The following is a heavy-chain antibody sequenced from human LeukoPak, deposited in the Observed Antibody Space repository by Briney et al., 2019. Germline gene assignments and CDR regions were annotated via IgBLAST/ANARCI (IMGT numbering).Heavy chain of an antibody. CDR1: GYTFSSYG. D-gene: IGHD1-26*01. Sequence: ASVKVSCKASGYTFSSYGVSWVRQAPGQGLEWMGWISGYNGNTKSAQKFQGRVTMTTDTSTSTAYMELRSLRSDDTGMYYCARDDKTLSGSYYQAFDSWGQGTLVTVSS. CDR3: ARDDKTLSGSYYQAFDS. V-gene: IGHV1-18*01. J-gene: IGHJ4*02. CDR2: ISGYNGNT.